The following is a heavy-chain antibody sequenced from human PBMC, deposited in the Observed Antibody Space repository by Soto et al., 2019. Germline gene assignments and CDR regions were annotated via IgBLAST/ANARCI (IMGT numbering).Heavy chain of an antibody. CDR2: IYHSGST. CDR3: ARVPGP. Sequence: PSETLSLTCAVSGGPISSGGYSWSWIRQPPGKGLEWIGYIYHSGSTYYNPSLKSRVTISVDRSKNQFSLKLSSVTAADTAVYYCARVPGPWGQGTTVTVSS. J-gene: IGHJ6*02. V-gene: IGHV4-30-2*01. CDR1: GGPISSGGYS.